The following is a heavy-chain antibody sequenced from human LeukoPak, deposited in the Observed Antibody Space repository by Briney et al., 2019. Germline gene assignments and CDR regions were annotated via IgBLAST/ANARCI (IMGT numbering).Heavy chain of an antibody. CDR1: GYSFTDYF. CDR3: ARLSTATRHWLAASDI. D-gene: IGHD6-19*01. J-gene: IGHJ3*02. Sequence: GSVKDSCKASGYSFTDYFLYWVRQAPGQGLEWMGRINPDAGDTNYAQTFQGRITMTRDTSISTAYMELSSLKSDDTAVYYCARLSTATRHWLAASDIWGQGTVVTVSS. V-gene: IGHV1-2*06. CDR2: INPDAGDT.